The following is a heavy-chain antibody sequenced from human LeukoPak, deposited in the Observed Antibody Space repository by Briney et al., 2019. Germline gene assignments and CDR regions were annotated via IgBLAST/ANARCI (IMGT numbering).Heavy chain of an antibody. CDR1: GFTFSSYG. D-gene: IGHD6-13*01. Sequence: GKSLRLSCVASGFTFSSYGMHWVRQAPGKGLEWVAVISYDGSHKHYAESVKGRFTISRDSSKNTVYLQMNTLRTEDTAVYYCAREILVGQHLVAIFDYWGQGTLVTVSS. J-gene: IGHJ4*02. CDR3: AREILVGQHLVAIFDY. V-gene: IGHV3-30*03. CDR2: ISYDGSHK.